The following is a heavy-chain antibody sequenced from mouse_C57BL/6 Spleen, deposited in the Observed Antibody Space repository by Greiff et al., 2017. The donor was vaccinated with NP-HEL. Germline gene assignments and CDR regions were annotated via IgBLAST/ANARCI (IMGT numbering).Heavy chain of an antibody. CDR2: INPGSGGT. J-gene: IGHJ2*01. Sequence: QVQLQQSGAELVRPGTSVKVSCKASGYAFTNYLIEWVKQRPGQGLEWIGVINPGSGGTNYNEKFKGKATLTADKSSSTAYMQLSSLTSEDSAVYCCARTDSSGPMDYWGQGTTLTVSS. V-gene: IGHV1-54*01. D-gene: IGHD3-2*02. CDR3: ARTDSSGPMDY. CDR1: GYAFTNYL.